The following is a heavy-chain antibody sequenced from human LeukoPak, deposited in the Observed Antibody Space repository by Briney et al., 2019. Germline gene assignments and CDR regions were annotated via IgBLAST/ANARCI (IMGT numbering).Heavy chain of an antibody. CDR2: INHSGST. V-gene: IGHV4-34*01. CDR3: ARGGSGSYYNGSIDY. CDR1: GGSFSGYY. J-gene: IGHJ4*02. D-gene: IGHD3-10*01. Sequence: SETLSLTCTVYGGSFSGYYWSWIRQPPGKGLEWIGEINHSGSTNYNPSLKSRVTISVDTSKNQFSLKLSSVTAADTAVYYCARGGSGSYYNGSIDYWGQGTLVTVSS.